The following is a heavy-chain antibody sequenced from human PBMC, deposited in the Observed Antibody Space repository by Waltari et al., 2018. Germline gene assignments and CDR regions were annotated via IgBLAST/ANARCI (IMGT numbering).Heavy chain of an antibody. D-gene: IGHD2-2*02. CDR3: AKDAFGNTYLDF. CDR1: GFNFSNFG. V-gene: IGHV3-30*02. CDR2: IWFDGSDK. Sequence: QVNLVESGGGVVQPGGSLRLSCATSGFNFSNFGMHWVRKAPGKGREWVALIWFDGSDKFYAYSVRGRFTISRDNSARTLYLDMDSLRLDDTAMYYCAKDAFGNTYLDFWGQGTLVTISS. J-gene: IGHJ4*02.